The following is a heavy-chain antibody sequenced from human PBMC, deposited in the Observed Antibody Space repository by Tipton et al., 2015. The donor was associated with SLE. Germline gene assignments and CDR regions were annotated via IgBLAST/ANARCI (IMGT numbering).Heavy chain of an antibody. J-gene: IGHJ4*02. CDR2: ISAYNGNT. Sequence: VQSGAEVKKPGASVKVSCKASGYTFTSYGISWVRQAPGQGLEWMGWISAYNGNTNYAQKLQGRVTMTTDTSTSTVYMELRSLRSDDTAVYYCARATRTSTVTTRGTYYFDYWGQGTLVTVSS. V-gene: IGHV1-18*01. CDR3: ARATRTSTVTTRGTYYFDY. CDR1: GYTFTSYG. D-gene: IGHD4-17*01.